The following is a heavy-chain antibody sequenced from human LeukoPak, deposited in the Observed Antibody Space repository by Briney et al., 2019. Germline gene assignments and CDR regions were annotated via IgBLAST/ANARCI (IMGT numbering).Heavy chain of an antibody. J-gene: IGHJ4*02. V-gene: IGHV3-48*01. CDR2: IISSGTTM. CDR1: GFTFSSHS. Sequence: GGSLRLSCAASGFTFSSHSMNWVRQAPGKGLEWVSYIISSGTTMYYADSVKGRFTISRDNAQNSLYLQMNSLRAEDTAVYYCARDRDGTEYYFDYWGQGTLVTVSS. D-gene: IGHD5-24*01. CDR3: ARDRDGTEYYFDY.